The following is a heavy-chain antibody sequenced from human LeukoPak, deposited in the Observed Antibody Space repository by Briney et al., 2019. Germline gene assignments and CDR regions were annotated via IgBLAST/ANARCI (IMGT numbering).Heavy chain of an antibody. Sequence: GGSLRLSCAASGFTFCSYSMNWVRQAPGKGLEWVSVIYSGGSTYYADSVKGRFTISRDNSKNTLYLQMNSLRAEDTAVYYCARDRGAYCGGDCYWWFDPWGQGTLVTVSS. CDR2: IYSGGST. CDR3: ARDRGAYCGGDCYWWFDP. CDR1: GFTFCSYS. J-gene: IGHJ5*02. D-gene: IGHD2-21*02. V-gene: IGHV3-66*01.